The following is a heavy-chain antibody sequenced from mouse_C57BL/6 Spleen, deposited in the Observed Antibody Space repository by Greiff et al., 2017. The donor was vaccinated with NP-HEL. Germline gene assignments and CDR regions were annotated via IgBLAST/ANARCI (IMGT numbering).Heavy chain of an antibody. CDR2: IYPGSGST. V-gene: IGHV1-55*01. D-gene: IGHD2-12*01. J-gene: IGHJ2*01. CDR3: ARRAYYKGYFDY. Sequence: QVQLKQPGAELVKPGASVKMSCKASGYTFTSYWITWVKQRPGQGLEWIGDIYPGSGSTNYNEKFKSKATLTVDTSSSTAYMQLSSLTSEDSAVYYCARRAYYKGYFDYWGQGTTLTVSS. CDR1: GYTFTSYW.